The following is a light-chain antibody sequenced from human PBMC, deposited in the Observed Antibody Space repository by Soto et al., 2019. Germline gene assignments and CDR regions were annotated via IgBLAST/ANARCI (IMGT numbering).Light chain of an antibody. J-gene: IGKJ1*01. V-gene: IGKV1-33*01. Sequence: DIKVTQSPSSLSASVGDRVTITCQASQDISNYLNWYQQKPGKAPKLLIYDASNLETGVPSRFSGSGSGTDFTFTISSLQPEDIATYYCQQSYSTPRTFGQGSMV. CDR1: QDISNY. CDR2: DAS. CDR3: QQSYSTPRT.